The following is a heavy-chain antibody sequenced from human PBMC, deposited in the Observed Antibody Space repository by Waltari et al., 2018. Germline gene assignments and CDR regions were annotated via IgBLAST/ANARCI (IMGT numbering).Heavy chain of an antibody. CDR3: ARRNQLGNWYFDL. D-gene: IGHD2-2*01. V-gene: IGHV4-59*08. J-gene: IGHJ2*01. CDR2: IFYTGST. CDR1: GGSINSLY. Sequence: QVQLQESGPGLVKPSETLSLTCTVSGGSINSLYWSWIRQPPGKGLEWIGYIFYTGSTNDNPALQSRVTMSVDTSKNQFSLNLSSVTAADTAVYYCARRNQLGNWYFDLWGRGALVTVSS.